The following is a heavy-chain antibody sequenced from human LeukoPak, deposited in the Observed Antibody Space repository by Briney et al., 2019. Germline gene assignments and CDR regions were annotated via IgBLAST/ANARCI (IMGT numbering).Heavy chain of an antibody. J-gene: IGHJ4*02. V-gene: IGHV4-39*07. CDR1: GGSISSSSYY. CDR3: ARDVSITMIRGVTFDY. CDR2: IYYSGST. Sequence: SETLSLTCTVSGGSISSSSYYWGWIRQPPGKGLEWIGSIYYSGSTYYNPSLTSRVTISLDTSKNQFSLKLSSVTAADTAVYYCARDVSITMIRGVTFDYWGQGALVTVSS. D-gene: IGHD3-10*01.